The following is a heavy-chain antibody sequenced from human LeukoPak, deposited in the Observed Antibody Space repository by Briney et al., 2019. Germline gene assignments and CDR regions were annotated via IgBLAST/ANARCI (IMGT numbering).Heavy chain of an antibody. J-gene: IGHJ4*02. CDR3: ARDPLVYCSGSSCFLPFDY. D-gene: IGHD2-15*01. CDR1: GGTFRSYA. Sequence: GSSVKVSRTASGGTFRSYAISWVRQAPGHGLEWMGGIIPIFGTAIHAQKFQGRVTITADGSTSTAYMELSSLRSEDTAVYECARDPLVYCSGSSCFLPFDYWGEGTLVTVSS. V-gene: IGHV1-69*01. CDR2: IIPIFGTA.